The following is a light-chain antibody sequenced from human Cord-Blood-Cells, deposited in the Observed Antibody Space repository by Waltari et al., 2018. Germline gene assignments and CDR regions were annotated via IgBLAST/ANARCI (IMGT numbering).Light chain of an antibody. CDR2: EGS. CDR1: SSDVGSYNL. Sequence: QSALTQPASVSGSPGRSITISCTGPSSDVGSYNLFSWYQQHPGKAPKLVIYEGSKRPSVVSNRFSGSKSVNTASLTISGLQAEDEADYYCCSYAGSSTWVFGGGTKLTVL. CDR3: CSYAGSSTWV. J-gene: IGLJ3*02. V-gene: IGLV2-23*01.